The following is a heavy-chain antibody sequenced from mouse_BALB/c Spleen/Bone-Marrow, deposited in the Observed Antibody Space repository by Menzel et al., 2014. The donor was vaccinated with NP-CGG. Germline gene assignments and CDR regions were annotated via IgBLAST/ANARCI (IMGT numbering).Heavy chain of an antibody. CDR3: ARGGNWTRNYFDY. D-gene: IGHD4-1*01. V-gene: IGHV5-17*02. CDR2: ISSVSSTI. Sequence: EVHLVESGGGLVQPGGSRKLSCAASGSTFSSFGMHWVRQAPEKGLEWVAYISSVSSTIYYGDTVKGRFTISRDNPKNPLFLQMTSLRSEDTAIYYCARGGNWTRNYFDYWGQGTTLTVSS. CDR1: GSTFSSFG. J-gene: IGHJ2*01.